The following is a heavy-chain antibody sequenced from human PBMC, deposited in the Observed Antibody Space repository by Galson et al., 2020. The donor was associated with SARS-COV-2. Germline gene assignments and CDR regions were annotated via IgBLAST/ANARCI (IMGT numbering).Heavy chain of an antibody. CDR3: VRDEGIRGYNYGRLYYGLDV. V-gene: IGHV3-21*01. D-gene: IGHD5-18*01. CDR1: GFPFSTYS. J-gene: IGHJ6*02. Sequence: NSGGSLRLSCAASGFPFSTYSMNWVRLAPGKGLEWVSSISTSSSYTYYADSVNGRFSISRDNPRNSLYLQMNSLRAEDTAVYYCVRDEGIRGYNYGRLYYGLDVWGQGTTVTVSS. CDR2: ISTSSSYT.